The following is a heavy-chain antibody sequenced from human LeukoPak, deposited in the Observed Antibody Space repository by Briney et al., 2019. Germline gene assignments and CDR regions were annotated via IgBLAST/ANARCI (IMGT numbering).Heavy chain of an antibody. CDR1: GFIFDDYG. Sequence: GGSLRLSXAASGFIFDDYGMSWVRQAPGKGLEWVSGINWNGGSTCYADSVKGRFTISRDNAKNSLYLQMNSLRAEDTALYYCARDRDWAFDIWGQGTTVTVSS. V-gene: IGHV3-20*04. J-gene: IGHJ3*02. CDR3: ARDRDWAFDI. D-gene: IGHD3/OR15-3a*01. CDR2: INWNGGST.